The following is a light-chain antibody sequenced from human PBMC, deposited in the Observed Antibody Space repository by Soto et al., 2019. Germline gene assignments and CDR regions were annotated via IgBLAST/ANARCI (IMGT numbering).Light chain of an antibody. Sequence: DIQMTQSPSSLSASVGDRVTMTCRASQSITTHVNWYQQKPGKAPKLLIYATSILQSGVPSRFSGSGPGTDFTLTISSLQPEDFATYFCQQSYSTPTPPTFGQGTKVEIK. CDR2: ATS. CDR1: QSITTH. V-gene: IGKV1-39*01. J-gene: IGKJ2*01. CDR3: QQSYSTPTPPT.